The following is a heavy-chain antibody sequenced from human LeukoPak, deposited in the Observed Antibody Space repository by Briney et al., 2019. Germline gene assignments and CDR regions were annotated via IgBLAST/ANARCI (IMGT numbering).Heavy chain of an antibody. Sequence: PGGSLRLSCAASGFTVSSNYMSWVRQAPGKGLEWVSVIYSGGSTYYADSVKGRFTISRHNSKNTPYLQMNSLRAEDTTVYYCARAAYYYDSSGSRAFDIWGQGTMVTVSS. J-gene: IGHJ3*02. CDR3: ARAAYYYDSSGSRAFDI. CDR2: IYSGGST. D-gene: IGHD3-22*01. V-gene: IGHV3-53*04. CDR1: GFTVSSNY.